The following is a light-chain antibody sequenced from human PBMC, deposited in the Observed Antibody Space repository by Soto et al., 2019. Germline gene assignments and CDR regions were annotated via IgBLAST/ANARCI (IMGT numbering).Light chain of an antibody. J-gene: IGKJ1*01. V-gene: IGKV3-15*01. CDR2: GAS. CDR1: QSVSSN. Sequence: EIVMTQSPATLSVSPGERATLSSRASQSVSSNLAWYQQEPGQAPRLLIYGASTRATGIPARFSGSGSGTEFTLTISSLQSEDFAVYYCQQYNNWPPWTFGQGTKVEIK. CDR3: QQYNNWPPWT.